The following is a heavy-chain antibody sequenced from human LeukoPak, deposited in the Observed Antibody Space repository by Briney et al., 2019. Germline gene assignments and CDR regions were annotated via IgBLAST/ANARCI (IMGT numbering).Heavy chain of an antibody. J-gene: IGHJ4*02. D-gene: IGHD2-2*02. CDR3: ANGGRYCSSTSCYIIDY. V-gene: IGHV3-23*01. Sequence: GGSLRLSCAVSGITLSNYGMSWVRQAPGKGLEWVAGISDSGGRTNYADSVKGRFTISRDNPKNTLYLQMNSLRAEDTAVYYCANGGRYCSSTSCYIIDYWGQGTLVTVSS. CDR1: GITLSNYG. CDR2: ISDSGGRT.